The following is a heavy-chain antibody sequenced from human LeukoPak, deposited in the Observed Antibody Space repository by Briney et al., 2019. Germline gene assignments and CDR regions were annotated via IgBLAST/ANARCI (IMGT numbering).Heavy chain of an antibody. CDR1: GFTFRDYA. J-gene: IGHJ4*02. CDR2: ISFGGGTK. V-gene: IGHV3-30*04. Sequence: PGGSLRLSCAASGFTFRDYAMHWVRHAPGKGLEWVAVISFGGGTKYYADSVKGRFTISRDNFDNTVSLEMNSLTAGDTATYYCARDSKQGAPDYFDYWGQGTLVTVSS. D-gene: IGHD1-26*01. CDR3: ARDSKQGAPDYFDY.